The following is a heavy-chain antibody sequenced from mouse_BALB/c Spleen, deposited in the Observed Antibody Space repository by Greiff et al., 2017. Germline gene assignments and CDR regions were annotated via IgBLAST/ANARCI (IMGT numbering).Heavy chain of an antibody. CDR3: ARGSYYYGFDY. CDR1: GYTFTDYN. J-gene: IGHJ2*01. D-gene: IGHD1-1*01. Sequence: EVHLVESGPELVKPGASVKIPCKASGYTFTDYNMDWVKQSHGKSLEWIGDINPNNGGTIYNQKFKGKATLTVDKSSSTAYMELRSLTSEDTAVYYCARGSYYYGFDYWGQGTTLTVSS. CDR2: INPNNGGT. V-gene: IGHV1-18*01.